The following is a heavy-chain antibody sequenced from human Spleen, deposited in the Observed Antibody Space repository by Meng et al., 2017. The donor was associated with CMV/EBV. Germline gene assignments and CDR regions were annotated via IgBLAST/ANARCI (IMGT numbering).Heavy chain of an antibody. V-gene: IGHV3-53*01. D-gene: IGHD2-8*02. CDR3: ARDNTGGDDAFDI. CDR2: IHSDSTT. J-gene: IGHJ3*02. CDR1: GFTVSTYS. Sequence: CAASGFTVSTYSLSWVRQAPGKGLEWVSLIHSDSTTYYADSVKGRFTISRDTSKNTLYLQMNSLRVEDTAVYYCARDNTGGDDAFDIWGQGTMVTVSS.